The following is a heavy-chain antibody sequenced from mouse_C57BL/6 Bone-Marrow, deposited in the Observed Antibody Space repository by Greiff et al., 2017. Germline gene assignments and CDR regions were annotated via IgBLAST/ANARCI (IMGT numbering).Heavy chain of an antibody. CDR3: ATDSSGCVKAMDY. V-gene: IGHV1-82*01. J-gene: IGHJ4*01. CDR1: GYAFSSSW. CDR2: IYPGDGAP. D-gene: IGHD3-2*02. Sequence: VQLQQSGPELVKPGASVKISCKASGYAFSSSWMNWVKQRPGPGLEWIGRIYPGDGAPNYNGKFKGKATLTADKSSSTAYMQLSSLTSEASAVYFCATDSSGCVKAMDYWGQGTAVTVSS.